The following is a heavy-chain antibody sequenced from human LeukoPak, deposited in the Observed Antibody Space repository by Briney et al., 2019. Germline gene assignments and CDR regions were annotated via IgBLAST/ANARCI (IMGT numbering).Heavy chain of an antibody. Sequence: AESLRLSCAASGFTFSNYSMHWVRQPAGKGLEYVSAISSNGGSTYNANSVKGRFTISRDNSKNTLYLQMGSLRAEDMAVYYCAREGEVPAAFDYWGQGTLVTVSS. CDR1: GFTFSNYS. CDR2: ISSNGGST. D-gene: IGHD2-2*01. V-gene: IGHV3-64*01. CDR3: AREGEVPAAFDY. J-gene: IGHJ4*02.